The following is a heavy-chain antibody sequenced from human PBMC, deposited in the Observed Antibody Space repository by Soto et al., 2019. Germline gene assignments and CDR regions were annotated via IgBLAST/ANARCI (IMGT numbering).Heavy chain of an antibody. Sequence: SETLSLTCAVYGGSFSGYYWSWIRQPPGKGLEWIGEINHSGSTNYNPSLKSRVTISVDTSKNQFSLKLSSVTAADMAVYYCASVTTVTHSFDPWGQGTLVTVSS. CDR1: GGSFSGYY. D-gene: IGHD4-17*01. CDR2: INHSGST. CDR3: ASVTTVTHSFDP. J-gene: IGHJ5*02. V-gene: IGHV4-34*01.